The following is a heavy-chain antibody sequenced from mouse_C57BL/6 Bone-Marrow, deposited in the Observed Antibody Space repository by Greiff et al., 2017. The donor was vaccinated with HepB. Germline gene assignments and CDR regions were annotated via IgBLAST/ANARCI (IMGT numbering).Heavy chain of an antibody. CDR2: ISGGGGNT. J-gene: IGHJ4*01. V-gene: IGHV5-9*01. D-gene: IGHD2-2*01. CDR3: ARQTPCGYDGDYYAMDY. CDR1: GFTFSSYT. Sequence: EVQGVESGGGLVKPGGSLKLSCAASGFTFSSYTMSWVRQTPEKRLEWVATISGGGGNTYYPDSVKGRFTISRDNAKNTLYLQMSSLRSEDTALYYCARQTPCGYDGDYYAMDYWGQGTSVTVSS.